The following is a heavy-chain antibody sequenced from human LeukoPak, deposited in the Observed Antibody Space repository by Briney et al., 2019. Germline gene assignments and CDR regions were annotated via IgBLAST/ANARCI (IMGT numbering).Heavy chain of an antibody. Sequence: GGSLRLSCAASGFTFTDYGMHWVRQAPGKGLEWVSSISSSSSYIYYADSVKGRFTISRDNAKNSLYLQMNSLRAEDTAVYYCARGFGCSSTSCFSFPFDYWGQGTLVTVSS. CDR3: ARGFGCSSTSCFSFPFDY. CDR1: GFTFTDYG. CDR2: ISSSSSYI. J-gene: IGHJ4*02. V-gene: IGHV3-21*01. D-gene: IGHD2-2*01.